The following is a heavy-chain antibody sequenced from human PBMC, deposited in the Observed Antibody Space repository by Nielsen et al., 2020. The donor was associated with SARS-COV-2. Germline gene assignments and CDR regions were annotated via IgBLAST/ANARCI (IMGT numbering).Heavy chain of an antibody. V-gene: IGHV3-21*01. CDR3: AREYCSGGSCFYDY. CDR1: GFTFSSYS. J-gene: IGHJ4*02. Sequence: GESLKISCAASGFTFSSYSMNWVRQAPAKGLEWVSSISSSSSYIYYADSVKGRFTISRDNAKNSLYLQMNSLRAEDTAVYYCAREYCSGGSCFYDYWGQGTLVTVSS. D-gene: IGHD2-15*01. CDR2: ISSSSSYI.